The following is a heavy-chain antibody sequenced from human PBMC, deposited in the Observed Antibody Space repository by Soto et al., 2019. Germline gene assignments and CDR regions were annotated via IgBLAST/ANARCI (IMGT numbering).Heavy chain of an antibody. J-gene: IGHJ4*02. CDR3: ARDSVRDGYNHRGVFDY. V-gene: IGHV1-69*13. CDR1: GGTFSSYA. CDR2: IIPIFGTA. D-gene: IGHD5-12*01. Sequence: SSVKVSCKASGGTFSSYAISWVRQAPGQGLEWMGGIIPIFGTANYAQKFQGRVTITADESTSTAYMELSSLRSEDTAVYYCARDSVRDGYNHRGVFDYWGQGTLVTVS.